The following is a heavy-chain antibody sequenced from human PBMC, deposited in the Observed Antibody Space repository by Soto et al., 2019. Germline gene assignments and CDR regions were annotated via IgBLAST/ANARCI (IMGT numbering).Heavy chain of an antibody. CDR2: IYYSGST. J-gene: IGHJ4*02. Sequence: QVQLQESGPGRVKPSETLSLTCTVSGGSVSSGSYYWSWIRQPPGKGLEWIGYIYYSGSTNYNPSLKSRVTISVDTSKNQFSLKLSSVTPADTAVYYCARDMYGDYVFDYWGQGTLVTVSS. CDR3: ARDMYGDYVFDY. D-gene: IGHD4-17*01. V-gene: IGHV4-61*01. CDR1: GGSVSSGSYY.